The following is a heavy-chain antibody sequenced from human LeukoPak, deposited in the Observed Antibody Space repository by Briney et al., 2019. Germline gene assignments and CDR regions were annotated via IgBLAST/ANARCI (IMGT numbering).Heavy chain of an antibody. CDR1: GGSISSSGYY. J-gene: IGHJ6*03. CDR3: ASTVVAANHNSYYYYYYMGV. D-gene: IGHD2-15*01. Sequence: SETLSLTRTVSGGSISSSGYYWGWIRQPPGKGLEWIGSVYHSGSTYYNPSLKSRVTISVDTSKNQFSLKLSSVTAADTAVYYCASTVVAANHNSYYYYYYMGVWGKGTTVTVSS. V-gene: IGHV4-39*07. CDR2: VYHSGST.